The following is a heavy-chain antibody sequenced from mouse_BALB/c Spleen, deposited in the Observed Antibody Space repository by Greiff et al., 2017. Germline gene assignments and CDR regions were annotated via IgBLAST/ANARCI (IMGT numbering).Heavy chain of an antibody. CDR2: IYPGGGYT. Sequence: QVQLKQSGAELVRPGTSVKISCKASGYTFTNYWLGWVKQRPGHGLEWIGDIYPGGGYTNYNEKFKGKATLTADTSSSTAYMQLSSLTSEDTAVYFCARGHDAMDYWGQGTSVTVSS. V-gene: IGHV1-63*02. J-gene: IGHJ4*01. D-gene: IGHD3-1*01. CDR3: ARGHDAMDY. CDR1: GYTFTNYW.